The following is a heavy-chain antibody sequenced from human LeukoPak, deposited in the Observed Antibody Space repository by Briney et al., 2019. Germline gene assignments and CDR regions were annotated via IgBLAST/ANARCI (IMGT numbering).Heavy chain of an antibody. Sequence: SETLSLTCAVYGGSFSGYFWSWIRQPPGKGLEWIGDINHNGGTNYNPSLKSRVTMSVDTSKDQFSLKLSSVTAADTAVYYCARVMYSSDWENFDHWGQGTLVTVSS. CDR1: GGSFSGYF. CDR3: ARVMYSSDWENFDH. CDR2: INHNGGT. D-gene: IGHD6-19*01. V-gene: IGHV4-34*01. J-gene: IGHJ4*02.